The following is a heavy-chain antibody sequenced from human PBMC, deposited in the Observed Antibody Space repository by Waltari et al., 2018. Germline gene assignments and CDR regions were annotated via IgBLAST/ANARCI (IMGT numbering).Heavy chain of an antibody. D-gene: IGHD6-19*01. CDR2: IRSDASIT. CDR3: ARERSVASDY. J-gene: IGHJ4*02. Sequence: EVQLVESGGGLVQPGGSLRLSCAASGFTFSNYWMHWVRQAPGKGLLWVSRIRSDASITTYADSVKGRFTISRDNAKNTLYLQMNSLRTEDTAVYYCARERSVASDYWGQGTLVTVSS. V-gene: IGHV3-74*01. CDR1: GFTFSNYW.